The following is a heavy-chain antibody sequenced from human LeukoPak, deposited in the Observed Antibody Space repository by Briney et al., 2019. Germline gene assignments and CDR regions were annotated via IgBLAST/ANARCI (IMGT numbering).Heavy chain of an antibody. Sequence: SETLSLTCTVSGGSISSYYWSWIRQPPGKGLEWIGYIYYSGSTNYNPSLKSRVTISVDTSKNQFSLKLSSVTDADTAVYYCASNIAVAGSDAFDIWGQGTMVTVSS. J-gene: IGHJ3*02. V-gene: IGHV4-59*01. D-gene: IGHD6-19*01. CDR3: ASNIAVAGSDAFDI. CDR2: IYYSGST. CDR1: GGSISSYY.